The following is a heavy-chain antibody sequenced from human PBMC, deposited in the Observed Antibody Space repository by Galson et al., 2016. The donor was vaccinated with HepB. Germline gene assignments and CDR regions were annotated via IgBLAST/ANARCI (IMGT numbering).Heavy chain of an antibody. CDR3: ATVRVGCSSTSCYIED. V-gene: IGHV4-4*02. Sequence: SETLSLTCAVFGASISSEKWWTWVRQTPGKGLEWIGEIYSGSTRYNPSLKSRVTISMDKSQNHFSLNLNSVTAADTAVYYCATVRVGCSSTSCYIEDWGQGTLVTVSS. J-gene: IGHJ4*02. CDR2: IYSGST. CDR1: GASISSEKW. D-gene: IGHD2-2*01.